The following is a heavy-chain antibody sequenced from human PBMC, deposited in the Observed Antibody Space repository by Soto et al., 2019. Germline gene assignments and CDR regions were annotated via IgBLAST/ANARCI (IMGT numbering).Heavy chain of an antibody. D-gene: IGHD6-6*01. Sequence: GASVKVSCKASGYTFTSYDINWVRQATGQGLEWMGWMNPNSGNTGYAQKFQGRVTMTRNTSISTAYMELSSLRSEDTAVYYCARGRSIAATRIIGYWGQGTLVTVSS. CDR2: MNPNSGNT. CDR1: GYTFTSYD. V-gene: IGHV1-8*01. CDR3: ARGRSIAATRIIGY. J-gene: IGHJ4*02.